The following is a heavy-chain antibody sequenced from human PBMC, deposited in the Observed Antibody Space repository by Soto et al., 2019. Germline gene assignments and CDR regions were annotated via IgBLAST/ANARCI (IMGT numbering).Heavy chain of an antibody. D-gene: IGHD2-21*02. CDR3: ARTALGWFDP. CDR2: IFYSGRSGST. Sequence: PSETLSLTCSVSGVSISSYYWSWIRQPPGKGLEWIGYIFYSGRSGSTNYNPSRKSRVTISVDTSKNQFSLKLSSVTAADTAVYYCARTALGWFDPWGQGTLVTVSS. CDR1: GVSISSYY. V-gene: IGHV4-59*01. J-gene: IGHJ5*02.